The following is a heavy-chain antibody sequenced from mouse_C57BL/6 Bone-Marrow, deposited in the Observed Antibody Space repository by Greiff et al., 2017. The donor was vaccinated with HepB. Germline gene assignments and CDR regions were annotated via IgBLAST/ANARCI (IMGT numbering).Heavy chain of an antibody. CDR2: ISNGGGST. CDR1: GFTFSDYY. J-gene: IGHJ4*01. D-gene: IGHD1-1*01. CDR3: ASPSLLITTVVDYAMDY. V-gene: IGHV5-12*01. Sequence: EVQVVESGGGLVQPGGSLKLSCAASGFTFSDYYMYWVRQTPEKRLEWVAYISNGGGSTYYPDTVKGRFTISRDNAKNTLYLQMSRLKSEDTAMYYCASPSLLITTVVDYAMDYWGQGTSVTVSS.